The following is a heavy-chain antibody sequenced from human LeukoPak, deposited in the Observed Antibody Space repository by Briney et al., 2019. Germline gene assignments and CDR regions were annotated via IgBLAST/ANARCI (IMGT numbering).Heavy chain of an antibody. V-gene: IGHV4-39*01. CDR1: GGSISSSSYY. D-gene: IGHD3-10*01. CDR3: AKALTKWFGELDLAFDP. Sequence: PSETLSLTCTVSGGSISSSSYYWGWIRQPPGKGLEWIGSIYYSGSTYYNPSLKSRVTISVDTSKNQFSLKLSSVTAADTAVYYCAKALTKWFGELDLAFDPWGQGTLVTVSS. CDR2: IYYSGST. J-gene: IGHJ5*02.